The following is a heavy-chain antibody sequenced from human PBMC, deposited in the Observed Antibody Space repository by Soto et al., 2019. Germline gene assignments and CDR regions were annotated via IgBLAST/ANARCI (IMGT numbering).Heavy chain of an antibody. V-gene: IGHV3-74*01. CDR2: LNPNGTFT. D-gene: IGHD6-19*01. Sequence: PGGSLRLSCAGSGFTFSGYWMHWVRQAPGKGPVWVSRLNPNGTFTTSADPVKGRFTISRDNAKNTLYLQMNSLRTEDTAVYYCARDHAPVAGTSLPGYWGQGTLVTVSS. CDR1: GFTFSGYW. CDR3: ARDHAPVAGTSLPGY. J-gene: IGHJ4*02.